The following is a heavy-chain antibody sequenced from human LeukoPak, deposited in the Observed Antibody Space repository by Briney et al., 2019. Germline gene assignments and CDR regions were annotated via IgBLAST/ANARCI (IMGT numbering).Heavy chain of an antibody. J-gene: IGHJ4*02. V-gene: IGHV4-39*01. CDR1: GRSISSSSYY. CDR3: ARITMVRGVIITGTTGSYYFDY. D-gene: IGHD3-10*01. Sequence: SETLSLTCTLSGRSISSSSYYWGWIRQPPGKGLEWIGSIYYSGSTYYNPSLKSRVTISVDTSKNQFSLKLSSVTAADTAVYYCARITMVRGVIITGTTGSYYFDYWGQGTLVTVSS. CDR2: IYYSGST.